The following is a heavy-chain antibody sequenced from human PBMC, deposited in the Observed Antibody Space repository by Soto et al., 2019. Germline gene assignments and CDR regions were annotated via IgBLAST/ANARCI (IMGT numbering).Heavy chain of an antibody. CDR2: ISSNGCST. CDR1: GFTFSSYA. J-gene: IGHJ4*02. D-gene: IGHD6-13*01. Sequence: EVQLVESGGGLVQPGGSLRLSCAASGFTFSSYAMHWVRQAPGKGLEYVSAISSNGCSTYYANSVKGRFTISRDNSKNTLYLQMGSLRAEDMAVYYCARVGQQLVFDYWGQGTLVTVSS. CDR3: ARVGQQLVFDY. V-gene: IGHV3-64*01.